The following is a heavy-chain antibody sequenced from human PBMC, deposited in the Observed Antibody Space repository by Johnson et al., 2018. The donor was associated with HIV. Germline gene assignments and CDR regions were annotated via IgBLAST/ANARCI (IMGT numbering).Heavy chain of an antibody. D-gene: IGHD6-19*01. CDR3: ARDAVISSGWYNVDAFDI. V-gene: IGHV3-33*01. J-gene: IGHJ3*02. Sequence: VQLVESGGGVVQPGRSLRLSCAASGFTFSSYGMHWVRQAPGKGLEWVAVIWYDGSNKYYADSVKGRFTISRDNAKNSLYLQMNTLRAEDTAVYYCARDAVISSGWYNVDAFDIWGQGTMVTVSS. CDR1: GFTFSSYG. CDR2: IWYDGSNK.